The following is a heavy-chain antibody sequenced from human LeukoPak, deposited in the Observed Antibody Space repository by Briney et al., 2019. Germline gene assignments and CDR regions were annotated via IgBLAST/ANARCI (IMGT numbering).Heavy chain of an antibody. CDR2: ISGSGGST. V-gene: IGHV3-23*01. D-gene: IGHD1-20*01. Sequence: GGSLRLSCAASGFTFSSYAMSWVRQAPGKGLEWVSAISGSGGSTYYADSVKGRFTISRDNSKNTLYLQMNSLRAEDTAVYYCAKGNYAGGNWNGDAFDIWGQGTMVTVSS. J-gene: IGHJ3*02. CDR1: GFTFSSYA. CDR3: AKGNYAGGNWNGDAFDI.